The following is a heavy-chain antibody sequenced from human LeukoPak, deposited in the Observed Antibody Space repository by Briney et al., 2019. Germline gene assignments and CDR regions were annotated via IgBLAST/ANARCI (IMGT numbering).Heavy chain of an antibody. J-gene: IGHJ4*02. V-gene: IGHV1-18*04. CDR1: GYTFTGYY. Sequence: ASVKVSCKASGYTFTGYYMHWVRQAPGQGLEWMEWISAYNGNTNYAQKLQGRVTMTTDTSTSTAYMELRSLRSDDTAVYYCARDVRHRSITMVRGQGDYWGQGTLVTVSS. D-gene: IGHD3-10*01. CDR3: ARDVRHRSITMVRGQGDY. CDR2: ISAYNGNT.